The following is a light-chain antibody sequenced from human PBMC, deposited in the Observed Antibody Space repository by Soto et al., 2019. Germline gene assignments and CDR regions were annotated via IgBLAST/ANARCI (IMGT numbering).Light chain of an antibody. Sequence: PGERATLSCRASQSVSNNYLAWYQQKPVQAPRLLIYGASNRATGIPDRFSGSGSGTDFTLTISRLEPEDFAVYYCQQYGSSGTFGQGTKVDIK. CDR3: QQYGSSGT. CDR1: QSVSNNY. J-gene: IGKJ1*01. CDR2: GAS. V-gene: IGKV3-20*01.